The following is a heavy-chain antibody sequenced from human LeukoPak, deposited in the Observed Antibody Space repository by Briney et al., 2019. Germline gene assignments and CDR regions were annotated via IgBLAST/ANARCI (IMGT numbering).Heavy chain of an antibody. D-gene: IGHD4-11*01. J-gene: IGHJ4*02. CDR3: AKDAERGFDYSNSLEK. Sequence: PGGSLRLSCAASKFTFSHYGMHWVRQAPGKGPEWVAVIWNDGSSQYYADSVKGRFTVSRDNSQKTLYLQMNSLRPEDTAVYYCAKDAERGFDYSNSLEKWGQGTLVTVSS. V-gene: IGHV3-33*06. CDR1: KFTFSHYG. CDR2: IWNDGSSQ.